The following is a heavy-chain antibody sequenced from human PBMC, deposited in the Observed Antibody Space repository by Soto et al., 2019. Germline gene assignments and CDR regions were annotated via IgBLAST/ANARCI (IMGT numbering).Heavy chain of an antibody. J-gene: IGHJ6*02. CDR3: AKEGGEYYGSGSYYNFYYYGMDV. Sequence: GSLRLSCAASGFTFSSYAMSWVRQAPGKGLEWVSAISGSGGSTYYADSVKGRFTISRDNSKNTLYLQMNSLRAEDTAVYYCAKEGGEYYGSGSYYNFYYYGMDVWGQGTTVTVSS. D-gene: IGHD3-10*01. CDR2: ISGSGGST. V-gene: IGHV3-23*01. CDR1: GFTFSSYA.